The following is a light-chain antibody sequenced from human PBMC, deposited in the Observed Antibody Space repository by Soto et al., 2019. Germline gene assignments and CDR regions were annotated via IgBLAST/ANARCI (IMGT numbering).Light chain of an antibody. J-gene: IGKJ2*01. CDR3: QQYGRSPLMYT. CDR2: GAS. V-gene: IGKV3-20*01. CDR1: QSVNSNF. Sequence: EIVLTQSPGTLSLSPGERATLSCRASQSVNSNFLAWYQQKPGQAPRLLISGASTRAAGVPDRFSGSGSGTDFTLTITRLEPEDFAMYYCQQYGRSPLMYTFGQGTKLGVK.